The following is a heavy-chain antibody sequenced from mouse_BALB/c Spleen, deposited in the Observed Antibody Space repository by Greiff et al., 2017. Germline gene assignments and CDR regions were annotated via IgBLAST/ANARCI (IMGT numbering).Heavy chain of an antibody. CDR2: INPSTGYT. J-gene: IGHJ2*01. D-gene: IGHD4-1*01. Sequence: QVQLQQSGAELVKPGASVKMSCKASGYTFTSYWMHWVKQRPGQGLEWIGYINPSTGYTEYNQKFKDKATLTADKSSSTAYMQLSSLTSEDSAVYYCAITETDYWGQGTTLTVSS. CDR1: GYTFTSYW. V-gene: IGHV1-7*01. CDR3: AITETDY.